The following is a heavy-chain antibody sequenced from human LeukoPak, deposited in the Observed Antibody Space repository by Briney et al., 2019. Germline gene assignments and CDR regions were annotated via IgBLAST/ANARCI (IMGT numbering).Heavy chain of an antibody. J-gene: IGHJ4*02. CDR1: GFTFSSYS. V-gene: IGHV3-21*01. CDR2: ISSSSSYI. D-gene: IGHD2-2*02. CDR3: GRDLRHQLLYCLDY. Sequence: PGGSLRLSCAASGFTFSSYSMNWVRQAPGKGLEWVSSISSSSSYIYYADSVKGRFTISRDNSKNTVYLQMNSLRAEDTAVYYCGRDLRHQLLYCLDYWGQGTLVTVSS.